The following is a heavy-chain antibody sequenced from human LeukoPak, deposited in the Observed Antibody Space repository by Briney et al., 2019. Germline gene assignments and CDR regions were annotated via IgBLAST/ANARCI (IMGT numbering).Heavy chain of an antibody. Sequence: PSETLSLTCTVSGGSISSSSYYWGWIRQPPGEGLEWIGSIYYSGSTYYNPSLKSRVTISVDTSKNQFSLKLSSVTAADTAVYYCARLLGYCSGGSCREYFDYWGQGTLVTVSS. CDR1: GGSISSSSYY. D-gene: IGHD2-15*01. V-gene: IGHV4-39*01. J-gene: IGHJ4*02. CDR3: ARLLGYCSGGSCREYFDY. CDR2: IYYSGST.